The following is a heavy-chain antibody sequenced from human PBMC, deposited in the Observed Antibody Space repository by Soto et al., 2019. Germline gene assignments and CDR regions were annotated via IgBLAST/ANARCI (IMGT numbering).Heavy chain of an antibody. D-gene: IGHD5-12*01. Sequence: QLQLQESGPVLVKPSETLSLTCSVSDDSINSDKYYWGWIRQTPGKGLEWIGSIYYRGNAYYNPSLQTRVTISLAKSKSQFSLKLNSVTAADSAVYFCARLEVLATISYYFDFWGPGALVTVSS. CDR3: ARLEVLATISYYFDF. J-gene: IGHJ4*02. CDR2: IYYRGNA. CDR1: DDSINSDKYY. V-gene: IGHV4-39*01.